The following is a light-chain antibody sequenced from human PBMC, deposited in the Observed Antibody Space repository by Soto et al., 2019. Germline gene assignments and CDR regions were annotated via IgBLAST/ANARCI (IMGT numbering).Light chain of an antibody. V-gene: IGLV2-23*01. CDR2: EGI. J-gene: IGLJ2*01. CDR1: SSDIGSYNL. Sequence: QSALTQPASVSGSPGQSITISCTGTSSDIGSYNLVSWYQHHPGKAPKLMIYEGIKRPSGVSHRFSGSKSGNTASLTISGLQVEDEADYYCCSYAGTYTHVVFGGGTKLTVL. CDR3: CSYAGTYTHVV.